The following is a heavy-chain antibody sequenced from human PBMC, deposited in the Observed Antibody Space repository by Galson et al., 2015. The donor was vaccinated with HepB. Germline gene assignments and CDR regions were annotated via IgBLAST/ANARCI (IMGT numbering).Heavy chain of an antibody. Sequence: SLRLSCAASGFTFSGYAMTWVRQAPGKGLEWVSAISGRGSSTYYADSVKGRFTISRDNSKDTLCLQMNSLRAEDTAVYYCATFMDTSLDVDYWGQGTLVTVSS. D-gene: IGHD5-18*01. V-gene: IGHV3-23*01. CDR2: ISGRGSST. CDR1: GFTFSGYA. CDR3: ATFMDTSLDVDY. J-gene: IGHJ4*02.